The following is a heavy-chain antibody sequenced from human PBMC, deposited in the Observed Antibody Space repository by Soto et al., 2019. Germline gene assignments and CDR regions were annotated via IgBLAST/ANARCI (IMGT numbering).Heavy chain of an antibody. Sequence: QVQLVESGGGVVQPGRSLRLSCAASGFTFSSYAMHWVRQAPGKGLEWVAVISYDGSNKYYADSVKGRFTISRDNXKNTLYLQMNSLRAEDTAVYYGARSTSYSGDGMDVWGQGTTVTVSS. CDR1: GFTFSSYA. J-gene: IGHJ6*02. D-gene: IGHD2-15*01. V-gene: IGHV3-30-3*01. CDR2: ISYDGSNK. CDR3: ARSTSYSGDGMDV.